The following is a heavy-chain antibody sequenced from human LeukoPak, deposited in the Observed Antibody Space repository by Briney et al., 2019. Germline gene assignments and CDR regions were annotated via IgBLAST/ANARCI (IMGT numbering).Heavy chain of an antibody. J-gene: IGHJ4*02. CDR2: ISSNGDNT. V-gene: IGHV3-64D*06. Sequence: GGSLRLSCSVSGFTFSTYVMHWVRQAPEKGLEYVSAISSNGDNTYYADSVKGRFTISRDNSKNTLYLQMSSLRADDTAVYYCVRGTGYWGQGTLVTVSS. CDR3: VRGTGY. CDR1: GFTFSTYV.